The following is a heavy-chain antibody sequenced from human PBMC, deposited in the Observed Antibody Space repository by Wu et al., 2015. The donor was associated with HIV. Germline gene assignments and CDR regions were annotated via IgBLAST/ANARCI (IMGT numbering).Heavy chain of an antibody. V-gene: IGHV1-69*13. CDR2: IIPISGTT. J-gene: IGHJ6*02. CDR3: ARGSIVEMPTASYYYYAMDV. D-gene: IGHD5-24*01. CDR1: GGTFSSYA. Sequence: QVQLIQSGAEVKKPGSSVRVSCEASGGTFSSYAISWVRQAPGQGLEWMGRIIPISGTTNYAQRFQGRVSITADKPTNTVYMELSSLSSDDTAVYYCARGSIVEMPTASYYYYAMDVWGQGTTVTVSS.